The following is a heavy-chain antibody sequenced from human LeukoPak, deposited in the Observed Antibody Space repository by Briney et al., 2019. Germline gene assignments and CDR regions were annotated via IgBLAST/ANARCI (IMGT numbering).Heavy chain of an antibody. CDR2: INHSGNT. Sequence: PSETLSLTCAVYGGSFSDYYWSWIRQPPGKGLEWIGEINHSGNTNYNPSVKSRVIISIDMSKNQLSLNLRSVTAADTAIYYCARVGTVTTAFYNWFDPWGQGTLVTVSS. D-gene: IGHD4-17*01. CDR3: ARVGTVTTAFYNWFDP. CDR1: GGSFSDYY. J-gene: IGHJ5*02. V-gene: IGHV4-34*01.